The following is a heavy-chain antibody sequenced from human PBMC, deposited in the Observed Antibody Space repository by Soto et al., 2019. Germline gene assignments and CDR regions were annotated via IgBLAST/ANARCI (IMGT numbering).Heavy chain of an antibody. D-gene: IGHD4-4*01. Sequence: PSQTLSLTCVVSGGSSTYYDWSWIRQPPGKGLEWIGYIYYSGSTNYNPALKSRVTISVDTSKNQFFLKLSSVTAADTAVYYCARGLYPDYSNYYFDYGGQGTLVTVSS. CDR2: IYYSGST. V-gene: IGHV4-59*01. CDR1: GGSSTYYD. J-gene: IGHJ4*02. CDR3: ARGLYPDYSNYYFDY.